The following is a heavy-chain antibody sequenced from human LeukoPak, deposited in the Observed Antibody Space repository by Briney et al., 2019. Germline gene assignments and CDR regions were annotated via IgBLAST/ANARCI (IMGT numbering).Heavy chain of an antibody. V-gene: IGHV3-7*01. CDR2: IKQDGSEK. CDR3: ARDSAGNDY. J-gene: IGHJ4*02. Sequence: GGSLRLSCAASGFTFSNYWMTWVRQAPGKGLEWVANIKQDGSEKYYVDSVKGRFTISRDNAKNSLYLQMNSLRAEDTAMYYCARDSAGNDYWGQGTLVTVSS. D-gene: IGHD6-13*01. CDR1: GFTFSNYW.